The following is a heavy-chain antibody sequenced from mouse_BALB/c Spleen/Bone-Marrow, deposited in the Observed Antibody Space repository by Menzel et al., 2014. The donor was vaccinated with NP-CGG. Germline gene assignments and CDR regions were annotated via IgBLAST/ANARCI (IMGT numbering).Heavy chain of an antibody. CDR2: INPDSSTI. CDR1: GFDFSGYW. CDR3: ARPGYYGYQDV. V-gene: IGHV4-1*02. Sequence: EVQLVESGGGLVQPGGSLKLSCAASGFDFSGYWMTWVRQAPGKGLEWIGEINPDSSTINYTPSLKDKFIISRDNAKNALYLQMSKVRSEDTALHYCARPGYYGYQDVWGAGTTVTVSS. J-gene: IGHJ1*01. D-gene: IGHD1-2*01.